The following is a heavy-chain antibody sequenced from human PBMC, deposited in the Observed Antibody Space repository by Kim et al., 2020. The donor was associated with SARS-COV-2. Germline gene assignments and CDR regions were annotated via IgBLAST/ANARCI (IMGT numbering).Heavy chain of an antibody. V-gene: IGHV3-15*01. CDR1: GFTFSNAW. CDR2: IKSKTDGGTT. J-gene: IGHJ4*02. CDR3: TTDLVIVVVITV. Sequence: GGSLRLSCAASGFTFSNAWMSWVRQAPGKGLEWDGRIKSKTDGGTTDYAAPVKGRFTISRDDSKNTLYLQMNSLKTEDTAVYYCTTDLVIVVVITVWGQGTLVTVSS. D-gene: IGHD3-22*01.